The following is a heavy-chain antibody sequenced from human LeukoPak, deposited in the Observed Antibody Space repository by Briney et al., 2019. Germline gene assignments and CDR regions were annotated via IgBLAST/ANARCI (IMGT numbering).Heavy chain of an antibody. J-gene: IGHJ4*02. D-gene: IGHD2-8*01. V-gene: IGHV3-30*03. CDR1: GFTFDDYG. CDR3: ARDTNEMYGGFDY. CDR2: ISYDGSNK. Sequence: GGTLRLSCAASGFTFDDYGMSWVRQAPGKGLEWVAVISYDGSNKYYADSVKGRFTISRDNSKNTLYLQMNSLRAEDTAVYYCARDTNEMYGGFDYWGQGTLVTVSS.